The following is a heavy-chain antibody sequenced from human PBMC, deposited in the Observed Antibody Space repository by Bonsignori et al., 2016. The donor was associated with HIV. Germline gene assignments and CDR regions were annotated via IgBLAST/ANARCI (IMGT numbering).Heavy chain of an antibody. CDR3: ARHYGEAIDH. CDR2: IYSGGDAFYADS. D-gene: IGHD4/OR15-4a*01. Sequence: WIRQPPGKGLEWVSVIYSGGDAFYADSYHADSVKGRFRISRDILKNSLYLQMNDVRVEDTGVYYCARHYGEAIDHWGRGALVTVSS. J-gene: IGHJ4*02. V-gene: IGHV3-66*04.